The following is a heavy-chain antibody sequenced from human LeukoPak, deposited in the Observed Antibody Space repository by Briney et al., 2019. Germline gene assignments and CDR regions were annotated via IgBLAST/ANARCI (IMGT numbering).Heavy chain of an antibody. Sequence: ASVKVSCKASGYTFSGHYLHWVRQAPGQGLEWMGRINPNSGVTQYTENFQGRVTMTGDTSISTAYMELNGLRSDDTAIYYCAAREGAPMDYDYWGQGTLVTVSS. CDR2: INPNSGVT. D-gene: IGHD1-26*01. CDR3: AAREGAPMDYDY. CDR1: GYTFSGHY. J-gene: IGHJ4*02. V-gene: IGHV1-2*06.